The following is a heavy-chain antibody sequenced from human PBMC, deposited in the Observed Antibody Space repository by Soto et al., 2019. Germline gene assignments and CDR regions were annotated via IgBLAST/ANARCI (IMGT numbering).Heavy chain of an antibody. V-gene: IGHV1-18*01. Sequence: QVQLMQSGAEVKKPGASVKVSCKTSGYTFSNYGITWVRQARGQGLEWMGWISGYNGQTNYARNLQGRVTMTTDTYTSTAYMELSSLISDDTAVYYCASNYIRGGWYNEDYWGRGTLVTVSS. CDR1: GYTFSNYG. CDR2: ISGYNGQT. J-gene: IGHJ4*02. CDR3: ASNYIRGGWYNEDY. D-gene: IGHD6-19*01.